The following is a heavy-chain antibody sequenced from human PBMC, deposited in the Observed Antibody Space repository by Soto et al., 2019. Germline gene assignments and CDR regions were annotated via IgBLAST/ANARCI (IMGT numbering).Heavy chain of an antibody. V-gene: IGHV3-66*01. J-gene: IGHJ4*02. D-gene: IGHD4-17*01. CDR3: ARCIETDYGDYGPFDY. CDR2: IYSGGST. CDR1: GFTVSSNY. Sequence: EVQLVESGGGLVQPGGSLRLSCAASGFTVSSNYMSWVRQAPGKGLEWVSVIYSGGSTYYADSVKGRFTISRDNSKNTLYLQMNSLRAEDTAVYYCARCIETDYGDYGPFDYWGQGTLVTVSS.